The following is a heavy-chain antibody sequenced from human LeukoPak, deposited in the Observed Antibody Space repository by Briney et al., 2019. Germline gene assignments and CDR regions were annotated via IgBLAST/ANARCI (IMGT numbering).Heavy chain of an antibody. CDR3: ARTLWGGTDY. V-gene: IGHV3-23*01. D-gene: IGHD1-26*01. CDR1: GFTFSIYA. J-gene: IGHJ4*02. Sequence: PGGSLRLSCAASGFTFSIYAMTWFRQAPGKGLEFISSLMGSGDNTKYADSVRGRFTISRDNSKNTVYLQMNSLRVEDTAVYYCARTLWGGTDYWGQGTLVTVSS. CDR2: LMGSGDNT.